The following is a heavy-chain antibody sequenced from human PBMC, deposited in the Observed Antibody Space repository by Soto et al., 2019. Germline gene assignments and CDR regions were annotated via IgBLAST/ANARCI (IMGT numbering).Heavy chain of an antibody. CDR2: IYYSGIS. V-gene: IGHV4-31*03. Sequence: LSLTCTVSGGSTSSGGFYWSWIRQHPGKGLEWIGYIYYSGISYYNPSLKSRVSISLDTSRNQFSMTLNSVTAADTAVYYCARNGYTYGMDVWGQGATVTVSS. CDR3: ARNGYTYGMDV. CDR1: GGSTSSGGFY. D-gene: IGHD5-18*01. J-gene: IGHJ6*02.